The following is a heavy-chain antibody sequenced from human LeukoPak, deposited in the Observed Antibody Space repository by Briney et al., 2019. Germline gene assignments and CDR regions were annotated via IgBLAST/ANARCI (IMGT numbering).Heavy chain of an antibody. CDR3: AKGAYDYIEIAYFDY. CDR1: GFSFNNYA. V-gene: IGHV3-23*01. Sequence: GGSLRLSCVASGFSFNNYAMNWVRQAPGKGLEWVSLIIGSSGSTFYADSVKGRFTISRNKSKNTLYLQMNSLRAEDTAVYYCAKGAYDYIEIAYFDYWGQGSLVTVSS. D-gene: IGHD5-12*01. J-gene: IGHJ4*02. CDR2: IIGSSGST.